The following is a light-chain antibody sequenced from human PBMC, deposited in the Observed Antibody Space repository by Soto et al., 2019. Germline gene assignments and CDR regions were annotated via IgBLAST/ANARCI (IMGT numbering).Light chain of an antibody. Sequence: QSVLTQPPSASGTPGQRVTISCSGSGSSIGTNTVNWYRQLPGTAPKLLIYGNNQRPSGVPDRFSGSKSGTSASLAISGLRSEDEAEYYCTAWDGSLNNMLFGGGTKLTVL. V-gene: IGLV1-44*01. J-gene: IGLJ2*01. CDR1: GSSIGTNT. CDR2: GNN. CDR3: TAWDGSLNNML.